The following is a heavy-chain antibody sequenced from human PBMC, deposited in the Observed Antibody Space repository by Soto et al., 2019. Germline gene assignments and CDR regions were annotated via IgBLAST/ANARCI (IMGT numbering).Heavy chain of an antibody. CDR3: ARHLAAAAF. V-gene: IGHV4-39*01. Sequence: SETLSLTCTVSGGSISSSSYYWGWIRQPPGKGLEWIGSIYYSGSTYYNPSLKSRVTISVDTSKNQFSLKLSSVTAADTAVYYCARHLAAAAFWGQGTLVTVSS. J-gene: IGHJ4*02. CDR2: IYYSGST. CDR1: GGSISSSSYY. D-gene: IGHD6-13*01.